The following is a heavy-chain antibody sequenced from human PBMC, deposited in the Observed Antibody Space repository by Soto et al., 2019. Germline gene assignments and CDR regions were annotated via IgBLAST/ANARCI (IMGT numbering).Heavy chain of an antibody. CDR1: GYTFTSYD. CDR2: ISGYSGIT. J-gene: IGHJ3*01. CDR3: ARDDASSSRARAFDL. D-gene: IGHD6-13*01. V-gene: IGHV1-18*01. Sequence: ASVNVSCKASGYTFTSYDINWVRQAPGQGLELMGWISGYSGITNYAPRLQDRVTMTTXXXXSXAXMXLRNLRSDDTAIFYCARDDASSSRARAFDLWG.